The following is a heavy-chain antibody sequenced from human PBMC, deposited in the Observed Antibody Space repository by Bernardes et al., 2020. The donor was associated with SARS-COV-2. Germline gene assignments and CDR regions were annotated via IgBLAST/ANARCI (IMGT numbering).Heavy chain of an antibody. V-gene: IGHV3-23*01. D-gene: IGHD3-10*01. CDR2: ITNSGGST. J-gene: IGHJ6*02. CDR1: GFTFSSYA. Sequence: GGSLRLSRAASGFTFSSYAMNWVRQAPGKGLEWVSAITNSGGSTSYADSVKGRFTISRDNSKNTLFLQMNRLRAEDTAIYYCSRYISGSYQYYYYGMDVWGQGTTVTVSS. CDR3: SRYISGSYQYYYYGMDV.